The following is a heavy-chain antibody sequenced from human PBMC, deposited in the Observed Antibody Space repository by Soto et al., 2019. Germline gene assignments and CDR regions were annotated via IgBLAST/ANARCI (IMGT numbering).Heavy chain of an antibody. CDR2: ISYDGSNK. V-gene: IGHV3-30*18. J-gene: IGHJ6*02. Sequence: QVQLVESGGGVVQPGRSLRLSCAASGFTFSSYGMHWVRQAPGKGLEWAAVISYDGSNKYYADSVKGRFTISRDNSKNTLYLQMNSLRAEDTAVYYCAKPVSAPPDTPYDFWRERGAGMDVWGQGTTVTVSS. CDR1: GFTFSSYG. CDR3: AKPVSAPPDTPYDFWRERGAGMDV. D-gene: IGHD3-3*01.